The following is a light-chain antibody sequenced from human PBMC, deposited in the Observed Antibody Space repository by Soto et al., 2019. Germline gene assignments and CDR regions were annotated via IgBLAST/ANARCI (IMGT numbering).Light chain of an antibody. CDR1: KSNIGAGFA. CDR3: QSYDSRLTGSYV. V-gene: IGLV1-40*01. Sequence: QSVLTQPPSVSGAPGQRVTISCTGRKSNIGAGFAVHWYQHIPGAAPRLLIYDNTDRPSGVPDRFFASTSGTSASLTINGLQAEDEGDYYCQSYDSRLTGSYVFGTGTKLTVL. J-gene: IGLJ1*01. CDR2: DNT.